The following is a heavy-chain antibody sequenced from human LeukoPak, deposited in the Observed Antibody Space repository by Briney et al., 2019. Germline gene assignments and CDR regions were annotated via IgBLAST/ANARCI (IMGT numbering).Heavy chain of an antibody. CDR1: GGSFSGYY. CDR3: ARVGVLDTAMPTYYFDY. D-gene: IGHD5-18*01. CDR2: INHSGST. V-gene: IGHV4-34*01. J-gene: IGHJ4*02. Sequence: PSETLSLTCAVYGGSFSGYYWSWIRQPPGKGLEWIGEINHSGSTNYNPSLKSRVTISVDTSKNQFSLKLSSVTAADTAVYYCARVGVLDTAMPTYYFDYWGQETLVTVSS.